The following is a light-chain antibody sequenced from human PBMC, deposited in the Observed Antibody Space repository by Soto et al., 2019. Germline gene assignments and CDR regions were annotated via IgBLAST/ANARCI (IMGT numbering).Light chain of an antibody. J-gene: IGLJ2*01. CDR1: SSNIGDNT. CDR3: ASWDDSLNGVV. CDR2: SND. Sequence: QSVLTQPPSASGTPGQRVTISCSGSSSNIGDNTVNWYQQLPGTAPKLLIYSNDQRPSGVPDRFFGSKSGTSASLAISGLQSEDEADYSCASWDDSLNGVVFGGGTKLTVL. V-gene: IGLV1-44*01.